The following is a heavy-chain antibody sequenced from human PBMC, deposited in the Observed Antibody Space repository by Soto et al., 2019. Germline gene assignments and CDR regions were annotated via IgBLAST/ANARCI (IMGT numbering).Heavy chain of an antibody. V-gene: IGHV3-30*03. CDR1: GFTFSTYA. CDR3: AGGPSYASGTYYMA. J-gene: IGHJ5*02. CDR2: ISYDGSNK. D-gene: IGHD3-10*01. Sequence: QVQLVESGGGVVQPGRSLRLSCAASGFTFSTYAMNWVRQAPGKGKEWVAVISYDGSNKYYADSVKGRFTISRDNSKNTLYLQMSSLRAEDTAVYSCAGGPSYASGTYYMAWGQGTLVTVSS.